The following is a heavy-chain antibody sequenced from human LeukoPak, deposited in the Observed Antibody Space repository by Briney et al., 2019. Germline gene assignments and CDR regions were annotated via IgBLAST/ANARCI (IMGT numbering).Heavy chain of an antibody. V-gene: IGHV4-30-4*08. CDR3: ARAGVVPAAINRAFDI. D-gene: IGHD2-2*02. CDR2: IYHNGDT. J-gene: IGHJ3*02. CDR1: GGSISSGSYY. Sequence: SETLSLTCTVSGGSISSGSYYWSWIRQSPGKGLEWIGYIYHNGDTYYNPSLKSRVSISVDTSKNQFSLKLSSVTAADTAVYYCARAGVVPAAINRAFDIWGQGSLVTVSS.